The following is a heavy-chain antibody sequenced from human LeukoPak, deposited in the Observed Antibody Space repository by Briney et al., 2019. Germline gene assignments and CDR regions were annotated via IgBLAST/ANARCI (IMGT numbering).Heavy chain of an antibody. V-gene: IGHV3-23*01. J-gene: IGHJ5*02. CDR2: IIGSGGDT. D-gene: IGHD3-22*01. CDR1: GFTFSSYG. CDR3: ARWYYYETSGLYYGSFDN. Sequence: GGSLRLSCAASGFTFSSYGMSWVRQAPGKGLQWVSVIIGSGGDTYYADSVKGRFTISRDNSRNTLYLQMNSLRAEDTAVYYCARWYYYETSGLYYGSFDNWGQGTLVTVSS.